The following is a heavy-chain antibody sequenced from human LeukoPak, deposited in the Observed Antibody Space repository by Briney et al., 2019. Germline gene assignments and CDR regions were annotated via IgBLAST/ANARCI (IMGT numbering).Heavy chain of an antibody. J-gene: IGHJ3*02. Sequence: SVKVSCKASGGTFSSYATSWVRQAPGQGLEWMGGIIPIFGTANYAQKFQGRVTITADESTSTAYMELSSLRTEDTALYYCARSRAYGFDAFGIWGQGTMVTVSS. CDR1: GGTFSSYA. CDR3: ARSRAYGFDAFGI. D-gene: IGHD3-10*01. V-gene: IGHV1-69*13. CDR2: IIPIFGTA.